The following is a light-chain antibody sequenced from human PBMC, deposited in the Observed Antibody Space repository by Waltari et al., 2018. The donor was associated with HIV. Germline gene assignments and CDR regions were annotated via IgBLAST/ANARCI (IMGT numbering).Light chain of an antibody. Sequence: IHMTQSPSTLSASVGDRVTITCRASQSISSWLAWYQQKPGKAHKLLIYKASTLESGVPSRFSGGGSGTEFTLTISSLKPDDFATYYCQQYDSYLWTFGQGTKVE. CDR1: QSISSW. CDR2: KAS. CDR3: QQYDSYLWT. V-gene: IGKV1-5*03. J-gene: IGKJ1*01.